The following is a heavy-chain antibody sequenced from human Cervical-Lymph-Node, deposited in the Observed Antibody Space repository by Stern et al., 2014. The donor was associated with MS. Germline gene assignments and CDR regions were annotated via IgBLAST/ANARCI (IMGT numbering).Heavy chain of an antibody. D-gene: IGHD6-19*01. CDR2: ISVDVSIP. J-gene: IGHJ4*02. V-gene: IGHV3-30*03. CDR3: ARGSDWYPLDY. Sequence: VQLVESGGGVVQPGRSLRLSCSPSGFAFSTYGMHWVRQAPGKGLEWLALISVDVSIPYYADSVKCRFTISRDNPKNTLYLQMKSLRGEDTAFYYCARGSDWYPLDYWGQGTLVTVSS. CDR1: GFAFSTYG.